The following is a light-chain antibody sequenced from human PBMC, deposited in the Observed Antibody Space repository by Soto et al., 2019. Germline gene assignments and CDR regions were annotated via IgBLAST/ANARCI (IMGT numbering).Light chain of an antibody. CDR2: AAY. J-gene: IGKJ2*01. CDR1: QVIGNN. V-gene: IGKV1-17*02. Sequence: DIQMTQSPSSLSASVGDRVTLTCRASQVIGNNLGWYQQKPGKAPKRLIYAAYTLEGGVQSRLNVSGSATESTVTIINLQPEDFATYYCRQHHTFPFTVGQGIKLEI. CDR3: RQHHTFPFT.